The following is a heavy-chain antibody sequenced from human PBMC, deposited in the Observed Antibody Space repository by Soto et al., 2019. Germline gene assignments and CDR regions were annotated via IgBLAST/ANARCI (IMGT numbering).Heavy chain of an antibody. D-gene: IGHD2-15*01. V-gene: IGHV1-69*13. Sequence: ASVKVSCKASGGTFSSYAISWVRQAPGQGLEWMGGIIPIFGTANYAQKFQGRVTITADESTSTAYMELSSLRSEDTAVYYCARDIVVVVAATSASNYYGMDVWGQGTTVTVSS. CDR1: GGTFSSYA. J-gene: IGHJ6*02. CDR3: ARDIVVVVAATSASNYYGMDV. CDR2: IIPIFGTA.